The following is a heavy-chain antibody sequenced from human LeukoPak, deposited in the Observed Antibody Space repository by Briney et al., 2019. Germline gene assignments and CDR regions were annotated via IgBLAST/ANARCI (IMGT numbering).Heavy chain of an antibody. Sequence: PGGSLRLSCAASGFTFSSYAMHWVRQAPGKGLEYVSAISSNGGSTYYANSVKGRFTISRDNSKNTLYLQMGSLRAEDMAVYYCARAIDARGLFVDYWGQGTLVTVSS. D-gene: IGHD3-10*01. CDR1: GFTFSSYA. V-gene: IGHV3-64*01. CDR3: ARAIDARGLFVDY. J-gene: IGHJ4*02. CDR2: ISSNGGST.